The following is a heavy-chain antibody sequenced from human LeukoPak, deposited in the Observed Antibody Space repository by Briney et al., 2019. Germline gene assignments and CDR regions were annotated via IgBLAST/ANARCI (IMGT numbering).Heavy chain of an antibody. J-gene: IGHJ4*02. V-gene: IGHV1-58*02. CDR3: AAARYSGYDYLGVNFDY. CDR1: GFTFTSSA. CDR2: IVVGSGNT. D-gene: IGHD5-12*01. Sequence: SVKVSCKASGFTFTSSAMQWVRQARGQRLEWIGWIVVGSGNTNYAQKFQERVTITRDMSTSTAYMELSSLRSEDTAVYYCAAARYSGYDYLGVNFDYWGQGTLVTVSS.